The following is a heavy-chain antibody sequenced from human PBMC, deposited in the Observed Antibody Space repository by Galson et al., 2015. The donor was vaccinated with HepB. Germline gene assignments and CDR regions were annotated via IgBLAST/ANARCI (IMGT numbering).Heavy chain of an antibody. D-gene: IGHD6-19*01. CDR2: FDPKDGET. V-gene: IGHV1-24*01. J-gene: IGHJ4*02. CDR3: ATETFLYSSGSFDY. CDR1: GYTLTELS. Sequence: SVKVSCKVSGYTLTELSMHWVRQAPGKGLEWMGGFDPKDGETIYAQKFQGRVTMTEDTSTDTAYMELSSLRSEDTAVYYCATETFLYSSGSFDYWGQGTLVTVSS.